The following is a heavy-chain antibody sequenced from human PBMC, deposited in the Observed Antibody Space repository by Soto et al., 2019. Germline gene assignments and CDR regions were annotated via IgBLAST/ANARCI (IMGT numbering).Heavy chain of an antibody. D-gene: IGHD6-6*01. Sequence: QLQLQESGPGLVKPSETLSLTCTVSGGSISSSSYYWGWIRHPPGKWLEWIGSIYDSGSTYYNPSHKSRVTISVDTSKNQFSLKLSSVTAEDTAVYYCARQKYSSSSAPIFDYWGQGTLVTVSS. V-gene: IGHV4-39*01. CDR1: GGSISSSSYY. CDR3: ARQKYSSSSAPIFDY. CDR2: IYDSGST. J-gene: IGHJ4*02.